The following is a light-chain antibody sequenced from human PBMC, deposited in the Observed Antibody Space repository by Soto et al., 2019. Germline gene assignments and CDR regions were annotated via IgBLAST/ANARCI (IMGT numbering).Light chain of an antibody. CDR2: LNTDGSH. CDR3: QTWGAGPVV. J-gene: IGLJ2*01. CDR1: SGHNNYA. V-gene: IGLV4-69*01. Sequence: QLVLTQSPSASASLGASVKLTCTLSSGHNNYAIAWHQQQPEKGPRYLMKLNTDGSHSKGDGIPDRFSGSSSGAERYLTISSLQSEDEPDYYCQTWGAGPVVFGGGTKLTVL.